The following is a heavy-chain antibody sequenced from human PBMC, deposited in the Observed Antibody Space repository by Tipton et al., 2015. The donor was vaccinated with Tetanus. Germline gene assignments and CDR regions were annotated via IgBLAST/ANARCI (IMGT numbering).Heavy chain of an antibody. D-gene: IGHD2-15*01. V-gene: IGHV5-51*01. Sequence: VQLVQSGADVKKPGESLKISCQISGYNFSHYSIGWVRQMPGKGLQWVGIIDPRDSEARYGPSFQGHSIISANKSISTIILHWGGLTATNTAIYYCAIRRSAGLGGGYHWCFGPWGRGTMVTVSS. CDR1: GYNFSHYS. CDR2: IDPRDSEA. J-gene: IGHJ2*01. CDR3: AIRRSAGLGGGYHWCFGP.